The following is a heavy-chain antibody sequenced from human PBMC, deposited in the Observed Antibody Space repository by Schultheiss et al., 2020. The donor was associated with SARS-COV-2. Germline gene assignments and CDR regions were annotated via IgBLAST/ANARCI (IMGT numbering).Heavy chain of an antibody. CDR3: ARHPLAASGAFDY. CDR2: ISGTDSII. V-gene: IGHV3-48*01. D-gene: IGHD6-13*01. J-gene: IGHJ4*02. CDR1: GLTFSRHI. Sequence: GESLKISCAASGLTFSRHIMNWVRQAPGKGLEWISYISGTDSIIYYADSVKGRFTISRDNAKNLLYLQMNSLRAEDTAVYYCARHPLAASGAFDYWGQGTLVTVSS.